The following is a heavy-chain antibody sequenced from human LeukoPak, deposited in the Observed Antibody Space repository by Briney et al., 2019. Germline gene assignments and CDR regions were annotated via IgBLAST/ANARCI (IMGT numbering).Heavy chain of an antibody. Sequence: PGXXLRLSCAASGFTFSGYGMHWVRQAPGKGLEWVAFIRYDGSNKYYADSVKGRFTISRDNSKNTLYLQMNSLRAEDTAVYYCAKEGDGYRPNYFDYWGQGTLVTVSS. CDR1: GFTFSGYG. CDR3: AKEGDGYRPNYFDY. V-gene: IGHV3-30*02. D-gene: IGHD5-24*01. J-gene: IGHJ4*02. CDR2: IRYDGSNK.